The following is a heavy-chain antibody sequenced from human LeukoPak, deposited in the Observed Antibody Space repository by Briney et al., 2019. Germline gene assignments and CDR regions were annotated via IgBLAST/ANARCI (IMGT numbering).Heavy chain of an antibody. J-gene: IGHJ4*02. CDR3: AREDHGDSDY. CDR1: GFTVSSNY. Sequence: GGSLRLSCAASGFTVSSNYMSWVRQAPGKGLEWVSVIYSGGSTYYADSVKGRFTISRDNAKNSLYLQMNSLRAEDTAVYYCAREDHGDSDYWGQGTLVTVSS. V-gene: IGHV3-53*01. CDR2: IYSGGST. D-gene: IGHD4-17*01.